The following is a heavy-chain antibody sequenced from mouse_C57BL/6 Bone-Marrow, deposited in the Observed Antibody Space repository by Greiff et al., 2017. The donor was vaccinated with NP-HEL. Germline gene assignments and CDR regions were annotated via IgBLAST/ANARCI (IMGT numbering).Heavy chain of an antibody. D-gene: IGHD1-1*01. J-gene: IGHJ1*03. CDR2: IYWDDDK. CDR1: GFSLSTSGMG. V-gene: IGHV8-12*01. CDR3: ARNYDGGSSPYWYFDV. Sequence: QVTLKVSGPGILQSSQTLSLTCSFSGFSLSTSGMGVSWIRQPSGKGLEWLAHIYWDDDKRYNPSLKSRLTISKDTSRNQVFLKITSVDTADTATYYCARNYDGGSSPYWYFDVWGTGTTVTVSS.